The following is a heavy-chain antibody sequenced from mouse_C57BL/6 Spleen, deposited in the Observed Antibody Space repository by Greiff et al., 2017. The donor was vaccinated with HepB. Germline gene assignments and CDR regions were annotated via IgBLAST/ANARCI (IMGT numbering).Heavy chain of an antibody. CDR1: GFTFSSYA. V-gene: IGHV5-4*01. D-gene: IGHD1-1*01. CDR3: ARDRNYYGSSYGDY. CDR2: ISDGGSYT. J-gene: IGHJ2*01. Sequence: EVQVVESGGGLVKPGGSLKLSCAASGFTFSSYAMSWVRQTPEKRLEWVATISDGGSYTYYPDNVKGRFTISRDNAKNNLYLQMSHLKSEDTAMYYCARDRNYYGSSYGDYWGQGTTLTVSS.